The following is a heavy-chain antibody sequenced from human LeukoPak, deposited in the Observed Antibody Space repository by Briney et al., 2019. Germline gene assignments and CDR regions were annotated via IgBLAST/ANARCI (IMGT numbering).Heavy chain of an antibody. CDR3: AKGTDYVLYFQH. V-gene: IGHV3-23*01. J-gene: IGHJ1*01. D-gene: IGHD3-16*01. CDR1: GFIFSSYA. CDR2: ISGSGGST. Sequence: PGGSLRLSCAASGFIFSSYAMSWVRQAPGKGLEWVSAISGSGGSTYYADSVKGRFTISRDNSKNTLYLQMNSLRAEDTAVYYCAKGTDYVLYFQHWGQGTLVTVSS.